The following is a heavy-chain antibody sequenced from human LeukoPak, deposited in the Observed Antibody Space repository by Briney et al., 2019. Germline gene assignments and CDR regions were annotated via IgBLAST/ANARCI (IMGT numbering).Heavy chain of an antibody. Sequence: GGSLRLSCAASGFTFSSYGMHWVRQAPGKGLEWVAVIWYDGSNKYYADSVKGRFTISRDNSKNTLYLQMNSLRAKDTAVYYCARGIVVVPAAIFPGLMDVWGKGTTVTVSS. V-gene: IGHV3-33*01. CDR2: IWYDGSNK. D-gene: IGHD2-2*01. CDR1: GFTFSSYG. J-gene: IGHJ6*04. CDR3: ARGIVVVPAAIFPGLMDV.